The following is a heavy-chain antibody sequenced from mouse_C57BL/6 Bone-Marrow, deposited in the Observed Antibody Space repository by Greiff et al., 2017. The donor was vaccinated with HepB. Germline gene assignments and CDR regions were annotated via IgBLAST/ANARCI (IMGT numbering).Heavy chain of an antibody. CDR3: AIRDYYDYVDH. J-gene: IGHJ2*01. D-gene: IGHD2-4*01. CDR2: IYPGDGDT. CDR1: GYAFSSYW. Sequence: QVQLQQSGAELVKPGASVKISCKASGYAFSSYWMNWVKQRPGKGLEWIGQIYPGDGDTNYNGKFKGKATLTADKSSSTAYMQLSSLTSEDSAVYFCAIRDYYDYVDHWGQGTTLTVSS. V-gene: IGHV1-80*01.